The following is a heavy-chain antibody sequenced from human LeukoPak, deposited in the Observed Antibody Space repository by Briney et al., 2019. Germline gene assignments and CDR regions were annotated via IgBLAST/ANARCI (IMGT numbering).Heavy chain of an antibody. D-gene: IGHD6-25*01. V-gene: IGHV3-74*01. Sequence: GGSLRLSCEASEFTFSSYWMHWVRQAPGKGLVWVSRIDTDGTSAAYADSVKGRFSISRDNAKNTLYLQMDSLRAEDTAVYYCVRLGGSSSVDHWGQGALVTVSS. J-gene: IGHJ4*02. CDR1: EFTFSSYW. CDR2: IDTDGTSA. CDR3: VRLGGSSSVDH.